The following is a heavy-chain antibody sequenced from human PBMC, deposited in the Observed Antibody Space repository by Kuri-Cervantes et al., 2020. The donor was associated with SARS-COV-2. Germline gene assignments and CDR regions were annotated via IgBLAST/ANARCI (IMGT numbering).Heavy chain of an antibody. CDR1: GYIFTSYG. CDR3: ARVGANVIRPENWFDP. Sequence: SVKVSCKASGYIFTSYGISWVRQAPGQGLEWMGGIIPIFGTANYAQKFQGRVTITADESTSTAYMELSSLRSEDTAVYYCARVGANVIRPENWFDPWGQGTPVTVSS. CDR2: IIPIFGTA. D-gene: IGHD1-26*01. J-gene: IGHJ5*02. V-gene: IGHV1-69*13.